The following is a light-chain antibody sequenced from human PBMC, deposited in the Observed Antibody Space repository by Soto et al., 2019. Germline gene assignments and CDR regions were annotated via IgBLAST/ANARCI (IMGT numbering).Light chain of an antibody. CDR3: CSYAGSYTYVV. J-gene: IGLJ2*01. Sequence: QSALTQPRSVSGSPGQSVTISCTGTSSDVAGYNYVSWYQHHPGKVPKLMIYDVSKRPSGVPDRFSGSKSGNTASLTISGLQAEDEADYHCCSYAGSYTYVVFGGGSKLTVL. CDR2: DVS. V-gene: IGLV2-11*01. CDR1: SSDVAGYNY.